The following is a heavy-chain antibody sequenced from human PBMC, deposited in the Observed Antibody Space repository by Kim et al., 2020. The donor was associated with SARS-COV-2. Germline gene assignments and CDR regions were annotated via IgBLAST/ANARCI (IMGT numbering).Heavy chain of an antibody. CDR1: GFTFSSYS. CDR3: ARDDYVWGSYRYQGDNWFDR. CDR2: ISSSSTTI. Sequence: GGSLRLSCAASGFTFSSYSMNWVRQAPGKGLEWVSYISSSSTTIYYADSVKGRFTISRDNAKNSLYLQMNSMRDEDTAVYYCARDDYVWGSYRYQGDNWFDRWGQGTLVTVSS. J-gene: IGHJ5*02. V-gene: IGHV3-48*02. D-gene: IGHD3-16*02.